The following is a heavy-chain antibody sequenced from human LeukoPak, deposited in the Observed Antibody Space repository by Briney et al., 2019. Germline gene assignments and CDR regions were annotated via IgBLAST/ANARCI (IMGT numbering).Heavy chain of an antibody. CDR3: ARDPWQYHYGSGSYYKDAFDI. Sequence: SVKVSCKASGGTFSSYAISWVRQAPGQGLEWMGWISAYNGNTNYAQKLQGRVTMTTDTSTTTAYMELRSLRSDDTAVYYCARDPWQYHYGSGSYYKDAFDIWGQGTMVTVSS. CDR2: ISAYNGNT. CDR1: GGTFSSYA. V-gene: IGHV1-18*01. D-gene: IGHD3-10*01. J-gene: IGHJ3*02.